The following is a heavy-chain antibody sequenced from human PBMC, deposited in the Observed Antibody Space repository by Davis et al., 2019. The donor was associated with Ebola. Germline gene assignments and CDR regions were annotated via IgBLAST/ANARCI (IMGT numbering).Heavy chain of an antibody. CDR1: GLTFSRYA. Sequence: PGGSLRLSCVASGLTFSRYAMHWVRQSPGKGLEWVARMSYDGRYESYAESVKGRFTISRDNSKSTLYLQMNSLRLEDTAVYYCVRDYNDGIGRFDYWGQGTLVTVSS. D-gene: IGHD3-16*01. CDR3: VRDYNDGIGRFDY. V-gene: IGHV3-30*04. J-gene: IGHJ4*02. CDR2: MSYDGRYE.